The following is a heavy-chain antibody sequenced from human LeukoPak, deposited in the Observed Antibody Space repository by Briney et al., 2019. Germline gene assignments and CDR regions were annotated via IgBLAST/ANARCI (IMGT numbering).Heavy chain of an antibody. D-gene: IGHD3-3*01. CDR1: GFTFEDYA. CDR2: INWNGNDI. CDR3: ARGTSNTIFGLEFDF. V-gene: IGHV3-9*03. Sequence: PGRSLRLSCAASGFTFEDYAMNWVRQAPEKGLEWVASINWNGNDIVYADSVKGRFTISRDNAKKSVFLQMTSLRTEDVALYYCARGTSNTIFGLEFDFWGQGTLVTVSS. J-gene: IGHJ4*02.